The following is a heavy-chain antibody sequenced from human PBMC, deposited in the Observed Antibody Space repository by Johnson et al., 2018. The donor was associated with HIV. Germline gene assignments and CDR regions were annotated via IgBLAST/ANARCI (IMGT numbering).Heavy chain of an antibody. J-gene: IGHJ3*02. CDR1: GFTFYDYG. D-gene: IGHD6-19*01. CDR3: ARAYSSGWLGAFDM. CDR2: INWNGGST. Sequence: MQLVESGGGVVRPGGSLRLSCAASGFTFYDYGMSWVRQAPGKGLEWVSGINWNGGSTGYADSVKGRFTISRDNAKNSLYLQMNSLRAEDTALYYCARAYSSGWLGAFDMWGQGTTVTVSS. V-gene: IGHV3-20*04.